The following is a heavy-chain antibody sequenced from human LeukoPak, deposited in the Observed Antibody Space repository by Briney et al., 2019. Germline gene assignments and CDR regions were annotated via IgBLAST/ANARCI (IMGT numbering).Heavy chain of an antibody. CDR3: VREGLTGYFDA. CDR2: ISTSGSTT. CDR1: GFTLRDNF. D-gene: IGHD6-25*01. Sequence: GGSLRLSCAASGFTLRDNFISWIRQAPGQGLEWVSYISTSGSTTFYADSVRGRFTISRDNAKNSVFLEMTSLRADDTAVYFCVREGLTGYFDAWGQGTLVTVSS. V-gene: IGHV3-11*01. J-gene: IGHJ5*02.